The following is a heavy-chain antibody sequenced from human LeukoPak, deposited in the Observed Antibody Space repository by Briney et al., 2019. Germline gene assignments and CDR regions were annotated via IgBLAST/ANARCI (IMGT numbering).Heavy chain of an antibody. CDR1: GYTFTGYY. V-gene: IGHV1-2*06. CDR2: INPNSGGT. D-gene: IGHD6-13*01. J-gene: IGHJ4*02. Sequence: ASVKVSCKASGYTFTGYYMHWVRQAPGQGLEWMGRINPNSGGTNYAQKFQGRVTMTRDTSISTAYMELSRLRSDDTAVYYCARDRHGCSSWYLWGQGTLVTVSS. CDR3: ARDRHGCSSWYL.